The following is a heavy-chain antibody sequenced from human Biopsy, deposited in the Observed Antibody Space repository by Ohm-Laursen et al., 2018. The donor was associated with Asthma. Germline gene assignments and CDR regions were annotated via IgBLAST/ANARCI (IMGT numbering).Heavy chain of an antibody. CDR1: GGSFSAYY. D-gene: IGHD3-3*01. V-gene: IGHV4-34*01. Sequence: SETLSLTWAVYGGSFSAYYWSRIRQPPGKGLEWIAEINHSGSTNYNPSLKSRVTMSVDTSKNQLFLNLSSVTAADTAVYYCARAASTTVFWSGYSHNWFDPWGQGTLVTVSS. CDR3: ARAASTTVFWSGYSHNWFDP. J-gene: IGHJ5*02. CDR2: INHSGST.